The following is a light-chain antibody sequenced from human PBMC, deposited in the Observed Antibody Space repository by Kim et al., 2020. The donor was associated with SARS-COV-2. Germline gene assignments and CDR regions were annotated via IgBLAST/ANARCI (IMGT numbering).Light chain of an antibody. CDR2: SNN. J-gene: IGLJ3*02. Sequence: ELTQPPSASGTPGQRVTISCSGSSSNIGSNTVNWYQQLPGTAPKLLIYSNNQRPSGVPDRFSGSKSGTSASLAISGLQSEDEADYYCAAWDDSLNAWVFGGGTQLTVL. CDR1: SSNIGSNT. CDR3: AAWDDSLNAWV. V-gene: IGLV1-44*01.